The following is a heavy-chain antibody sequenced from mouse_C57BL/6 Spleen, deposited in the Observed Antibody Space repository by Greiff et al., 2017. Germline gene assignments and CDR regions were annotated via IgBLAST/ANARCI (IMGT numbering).Heavy chain of an antibody. D-gene: IGHD2-12*01. CDR3: ALRKDYTMDY. CDR1: GYSITSGYY. V-gene: IGHV3-6*01. Sequence: EVQLVESGPGLVKPSQSLSLTCSVTGYSITSGYYWNWIRQFPGNKLEWMGYISYDGSNNYNPSLKNRISITRDTSKNQFFLKLNSVTTEDTATYYCALRKDYTMDYWGQGTSVTVSS. J-gene: IGHJ4*01. CDR2: ISYDGSN.